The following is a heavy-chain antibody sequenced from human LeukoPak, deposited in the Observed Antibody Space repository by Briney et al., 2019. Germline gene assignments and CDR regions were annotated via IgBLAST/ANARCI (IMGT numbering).Heavy chain of an antibody. Sequence: SETLSLTCTVSGGSISSGDYYWSWIRQPPGKGLEWIGYIYHSGSTYYNPSLKSRVTISVDRSKNQFSLKLSSVTAADTAVYYCARYSTRIQLKNWFDPWGQGTLVTVSS. CDR2: IYHSGST. CDR3: ARYSTRIQLKNWFDP. CDR1: GGSISSGDYY. J-gene: IGHJ5*02. V-gene: IGHV4-30-4*01. D-gene: IGHD5-18*01.